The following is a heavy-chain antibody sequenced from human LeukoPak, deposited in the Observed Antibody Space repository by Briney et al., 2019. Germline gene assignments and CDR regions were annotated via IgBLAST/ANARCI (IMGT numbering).Heavy chain of an antibody. J-gene: IGHJ4*02. D-gene: IGHD1-14*01. Sequence: GGSLRLSCTAFGLTFSTSGFNWVRQAPGKGLEWVASIGPTGSDRYHADSIKGRFTISRDNANNFLYLQVNSLRAEDTAVYYCATETNGRHYDYWGQGTLLTDSS. CDR1: GLTFSTSG. V-gene: IGHV3-21*06. CDR2: IGPTGSDR. CDR3: ATETNGRHYDY.